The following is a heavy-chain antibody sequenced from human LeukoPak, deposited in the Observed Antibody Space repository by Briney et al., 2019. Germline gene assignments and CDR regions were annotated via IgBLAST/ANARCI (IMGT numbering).Heavy chain of an antibody. V-gene: IGHV1-18*01. CDR3: ARDRGYFSSSSCYTALAY. Sequence: ASVKVSCKASGYTFTSYGISWVRQAPGQGLEWMGWISAYNGNTNYAQKLQGRVTMTTDTSTSTAYMELRSLRSDDTAVYYCARDRGYFSSSSCYTALAYWGQGTLVTVSS. CDR2: ISAYNGNT. D-gene: IGHD2-2*02. J-gene: IGHJ4*02. CDR1: GYTFTSYG.